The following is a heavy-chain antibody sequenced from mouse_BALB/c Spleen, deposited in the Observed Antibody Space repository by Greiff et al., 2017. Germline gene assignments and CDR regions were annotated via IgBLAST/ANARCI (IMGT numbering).Heavy chain of an antibody. CDR3: ARRGTHPFAY. V-gene: IGHV1-9*01. CDR1: GYTFSSYW. CDR2: ILPGSGST. Sequence: QVQLQQSGAELMKPGASVKISCKPTGYTFSSYWIEWVKQRPGHGLEWIGEILPGSGSTNYNEKFKGKATFTADTSSNTAYMQLSSLTSEDSAVYYCARRGTHPFAYWGQGTLVTVSA. J-gene: IGHJ3*01.